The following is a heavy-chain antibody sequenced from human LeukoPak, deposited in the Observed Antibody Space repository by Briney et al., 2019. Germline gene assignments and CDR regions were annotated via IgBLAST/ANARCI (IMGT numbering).Heavy chain of an antibody. D-gene: IGHD6-13*01. CDR2: IYYSRST. V-gene: IGHV4-30-4*01. CDR1: GGSISSGDYY. Sequence: KPSQTLSLTCTVSGGSISSGDYYWSWIRQPPGKGLEWLGYIYYSRSTYYNPSLKSRVTISVDTSKNQFSLKLSSVTAADTAVYYCARAYSMAFFDYWGQGTLVTVSS. J-gene: IGHJ4*02. CDR3: ARAYSMAFFDY.